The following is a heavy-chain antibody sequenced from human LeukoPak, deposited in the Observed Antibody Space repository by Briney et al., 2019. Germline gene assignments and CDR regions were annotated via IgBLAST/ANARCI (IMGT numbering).Heavy chain of an antibody. CDR3: ARSRDAFGGVVSIWLY. J-gene: IGHJ4*02. Sequence: SETLCLTCAVYDGSFSGYYWSWIRQPPGKGLKGIGEINHSGSTNYNPSLKSRVTISLDTSRNQFSLRLSSVTGPDTAVYYCARSRDAFGGVVSIWLYWGQGTLVTVSS. D-gene: IGHD5-24*01. V-gene: IGHV4-34*01. CDR1: DGSFSGYY. CDR2: INHSGST.